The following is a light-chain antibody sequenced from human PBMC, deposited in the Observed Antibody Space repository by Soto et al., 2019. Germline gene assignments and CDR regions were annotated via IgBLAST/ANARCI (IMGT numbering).Light chain of an antibody. V-gene: IGLV2-8*01. J-gene: IGLJ1*01. CDR1: SSDVGGYNY. Sequence: QSALTQPPSASGSPGQSVAISCTGTSSDVGGYNYVSWYQQYPGKAPKLIMYEATKRPSGVPDRFSGSKSGNTASLTVSGLQAEDEADYYCCSYVGSNNYVFGTGTKVTVL. CDR2: EAT. CDR3: CSYVGSNNYV.